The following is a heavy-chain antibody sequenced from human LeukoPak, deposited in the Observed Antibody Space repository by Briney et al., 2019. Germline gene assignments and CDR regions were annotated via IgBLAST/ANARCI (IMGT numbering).Heavy chain of an antibody. V-gene: IGHV3-23*01. CDR2: IISTGGST. CDR1: GFTFSSYA. D-gene: IGHD3-22*01. CDR3: AHRLNYYDRAGYAWGLDV. J-gene: IGHJ6*02. Sequence: PGGSLRLSCAASGFTFSSYAMSWVRQAPGKGLEWVSTIISTGGSTYYADSVKGRLTVSRDNTKNTLYLQMNTLRLDDTAVYYCAHRLNYYDRAGYAWGLDVWGQGTTVTVSS.